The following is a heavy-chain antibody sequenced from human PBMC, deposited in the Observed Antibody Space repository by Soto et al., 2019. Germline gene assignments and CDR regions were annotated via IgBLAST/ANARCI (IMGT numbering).Heavy chain of an antibody. Sequence: SETLSLTCAVYGGSFSGYYWSWIRQPPGKGLEWIGEINHSGSTNYNPSLKSRVTISVDTSKNQFSLKLSSVTAADTAVYYCARVKVLRFLEWSSRYYYMDAWGKGTTVTVS. CDR1: GGSFSGYY. CDR2: INHSGST. J-gene: IGHJ6*03. V-gene: IGHV4-34*01. D-gene: IGHD3-3*01. CDR3: ARVKVLRFLEWSSRYYYMDA.